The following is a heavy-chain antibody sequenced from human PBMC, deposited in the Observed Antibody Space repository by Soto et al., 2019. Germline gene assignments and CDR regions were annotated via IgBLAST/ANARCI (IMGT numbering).Heavy chain of an antibody. J-gene: IGHJ4*02. D-gene: IGHD3-22*01. CDR3: ASLEYSSGYY. CDR1: GFSFSSFG. Sequence: VGSLRLSCEASGFSFSSFGMHWVRQAPGNGLEWVAAISYDGSGKYYEDSVKGRFTISRDNSKNTLYLQMNSLTAEDTALYYCASLEYSSGYYWGQGTLVTVSS. V-gene: IGHV3-30*03. CDR2: ISYDGSGK.